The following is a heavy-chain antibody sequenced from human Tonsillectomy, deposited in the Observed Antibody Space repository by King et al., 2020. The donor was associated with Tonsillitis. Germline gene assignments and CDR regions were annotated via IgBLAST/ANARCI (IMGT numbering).Heavy chain of an antibody. CDR2: ISDSGGST. CDR1: GFTFNSYA. J-gene: IGHJ4*02. Sequence: VQLVESGGGLVQPGGSLRLSCAASGFTFNSYAMSWVRQAPGKGLEWVSTISDSGGSTYYADSVKGRFTISRDNSKNTLYLQMNSLRAEDTAIYYCAKDRVYDRSGYYLRGDYWGQGTRVTVSS. CDR3: AKDRVYDRSGYYLRGDY. D-gene: IGHD3-22*01. V-gene: IGHV3-23*04.